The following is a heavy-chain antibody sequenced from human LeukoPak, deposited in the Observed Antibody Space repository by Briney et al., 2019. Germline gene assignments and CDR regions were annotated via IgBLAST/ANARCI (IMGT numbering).Heavy chain of an antibody. J-gene: IGHJ3*01. CDR2: ISSSSSYI. CDR3: ARVDAFDL. CDR1: GFTISSYD. V-gene: IGHV3-21*01. Sequence: RAGGSLRLSCAASGFTISSYDMNWVRQAPGKGLEWVSYISSSSSYIYYADSVKGRFTISRGNARNSLYLQMNSLRAEDTAVYYCARVDAFDLWGQGTMVTVSS.